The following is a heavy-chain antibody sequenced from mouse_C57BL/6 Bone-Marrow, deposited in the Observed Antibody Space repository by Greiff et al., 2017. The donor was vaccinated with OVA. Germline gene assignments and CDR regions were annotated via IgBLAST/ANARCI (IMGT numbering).Heavy chain of an antibody. V-gene: IGHV7-3*01. CDR1: GFTFTDYY. Sequence: DVHLVESGGGLVQPGGSLSLSCAASGFTFTDYYMSWVRQPPGKALEWLGFIRNKANGYTTEYSASVKGRFTISRDNAQSILYLQMNALSAEDSASYFCASYSYRFYYAMDYWGQGTSVTVSS. CDR3: ASYSYRFYYAMDY. CDR2: IRNKANGYTT. J-gene: IGHJ4*01. D-gene: IGHD2-10*01.